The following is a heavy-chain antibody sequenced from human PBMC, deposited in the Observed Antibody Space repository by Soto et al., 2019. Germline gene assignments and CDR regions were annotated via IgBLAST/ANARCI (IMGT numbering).Heavy chain of an antibody. J-gene: IGHJ6*02. CDR2: INHSGST. Sequence: SETLSLTCAVYGGSFSGYYWSWIRQPPGKGLEWIGEINHSGSTNYNPSLKSRVTISVDTSKNQFSLKLSSVTAADTAVYYCARAERRYCRGGSCHEPYGMDVWGQGTTVTVSS. CDR3: ARAERRYCRGGSCHEPYGMDV. D-gene: IGHD2-15*01. V-gene: IGHV4-34*01. CDR1: GGSFSGYY.